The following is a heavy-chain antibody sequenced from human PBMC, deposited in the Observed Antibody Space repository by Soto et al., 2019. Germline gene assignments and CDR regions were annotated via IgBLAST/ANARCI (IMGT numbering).Heavy chain of an antibody. D-gene: IGHD6-19*01. CDR3: ARDRHDSNGWYTFFYGLDV. CDR1: GFTFSSSW. J-gene: IGHJ6*02. CDR2: IKCDGSEK. Sequence: PGGSLRLSCAASGFTFSSSWMHWVCQAPEKGQEWVADIKCDGSEKYYVDSVKGQLTISRDNAKNSLYLQVNSLRSEDTAVYYCARDRHDSNGWYTFFYGLDVWGQGTTVTVSS. V-gene: IGHV3-7*03.